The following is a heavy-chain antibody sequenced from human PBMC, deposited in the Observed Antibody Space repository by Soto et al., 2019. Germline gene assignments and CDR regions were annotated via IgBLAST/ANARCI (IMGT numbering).Heavy chain of an antibody. CDR1: GFTVSSHY. V-gene: IGHV3-66*01. J-gene: IGHJ3*02. CDR2: IYNSGTS. CDR3: ARGTWIVRGLIPDAFDI. D-gene: IGHD3-10*01. Sequence: EVQLVESGGGLVQPGGSLRLSCAASGFTVSSHYINWVRQAPGKGLDWVSVIYNSGTSFYADSVKGRFTVSRDTAKNSVFLQMSSLRVEDTAVYFCARGTWIVRGLIPDAFDIWGQGTMVTVSS.